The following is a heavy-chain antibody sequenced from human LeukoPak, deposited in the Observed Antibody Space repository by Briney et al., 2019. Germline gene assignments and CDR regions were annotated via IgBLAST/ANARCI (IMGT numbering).Heavy chain of an antibody. J-gene: IGHJ4*02. CDR2: IWYDGSNK. CDR1: GFTFSSYG. Sequence: PGRSLRLSCAASGFTFSSYGMHWVRQAPGKGLECVAVIWYDGSNKYYADSVKGRLTISRDNSKNTLYLQMNSLRAEDTAVYYCARDAGRYFDWLGYWGQGTLVTVSS. V-gene: IGHV3-33*01. CDR3: ARDAGRYFDWLGY. D-gene: IGHD3-9*01.